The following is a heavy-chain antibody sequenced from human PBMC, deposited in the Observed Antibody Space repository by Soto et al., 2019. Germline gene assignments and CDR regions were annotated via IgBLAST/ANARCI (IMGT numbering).Heavy chain of an antibody. Sequence: SETLSLTCTVSGGSISSYYWGWIRQPPGKGLEWIGSIYYSGNTYYNPSLKSRVTISVDTSKNQFSLKLSSVTAADTAVYYCARQPLPYYYYMDVWGKGTTVTVSS. CDR2: IYYSGNT. J-gene: IGHJ6*03. CDR3: ARQPLPYYYYMDV. CDR1: GGSISSYY. V-gene: IGHV4-39*01. D-gene: IGHD2-15*01.